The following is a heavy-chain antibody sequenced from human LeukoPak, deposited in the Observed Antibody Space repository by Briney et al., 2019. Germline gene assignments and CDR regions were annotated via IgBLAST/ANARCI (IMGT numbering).Heavy chain of an antibody. D-gene: IGHD1-7*01. CDR2: IHYSGNT. Sequence: PSETLSLTCTVSGGSMSSGDNYWSWIRQPPGKGLEWIGYIHYSGNTYYNPSLKSRLIISVDTSKDQFSLKLRSVTAADTAVYYCARDRGYNWNYSWFDPWGQGTLVTVSS. CDR3: ARDRGYNWNYSWFDP. J-gene: IGHJ5*02. CDR1: GGSMSSGDNY. V-gene: IGHV4-30-4*08.